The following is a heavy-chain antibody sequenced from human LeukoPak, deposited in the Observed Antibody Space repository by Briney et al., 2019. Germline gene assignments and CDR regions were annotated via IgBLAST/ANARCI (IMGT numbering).Heavy chain of an antibody. CDR2: FDPEDGET. Sequence: ASVKVSCKVSGYTLTELSMHWVRQAPGKGLEWMGGFDPEDGETIYAQKFQGRVTMTEDTSADTAYMELSSLRSEDTAVYCCATWGTAPDAFDIWGQGTMVTVSS. V-gene: IGHV1-24*01. D-gene: IGHD1-7*01. CDR3: ATWGTAPDAFDI. J-gene: IGHJ3*02. CDR1: GYTLTELS.